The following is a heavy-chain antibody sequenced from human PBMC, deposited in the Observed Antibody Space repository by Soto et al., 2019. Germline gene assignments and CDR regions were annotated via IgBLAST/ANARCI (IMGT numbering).Heavy chain of an antibody. D-gene: IGHD3-22*01. CDR3: ARGTLKGDYYDSSGYPHYYGMDV. CDR2: ISSSSSYI. Sequence: EVQLVESGGGLVKPGGSLRLSCAASGFTFSSYSMNWVRQAPGKGLEWVSSISSSSSYIYYADSVKGRFTISSDNAKNSLYLQMNSLRAEDTAVYYCARGTLKGDYYDSSGYPHYYGMDVWGQGTTVTVSS. V-gene: IGHV3-21*01. J-gene: IGHJ6*02. CDR1: GFTFSSYS.